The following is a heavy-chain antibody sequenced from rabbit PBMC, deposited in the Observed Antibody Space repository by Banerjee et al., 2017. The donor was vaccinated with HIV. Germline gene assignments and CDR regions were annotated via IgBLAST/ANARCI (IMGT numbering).Heavy chain of an antibody. D-gene: IGHD8-1*01. J-gene: IGHJ5*01. CDR3: ARSYAGVSYSRIWLDL. CDR2: IYAGSTGNT. CDR1: GFSFSSSYW. Sequence: QSLEESGGDLVKPGASLTLTCTASGFSFSSSYWICWVRQAPGKGPELIACIYAGSTGNTDYASWAKGRFTISKTSATTVTLQMTSLTAADTATYFCARSYAGVSYSRIWLDLWGQGTLVTVS. V-gene: IGHV1S40*01.